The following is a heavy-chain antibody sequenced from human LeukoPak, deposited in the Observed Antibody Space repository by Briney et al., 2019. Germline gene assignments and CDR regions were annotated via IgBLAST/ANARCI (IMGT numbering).Heavy chain of an antibody. CDR1: GGSSSGYY. Sequence: PSETLSLTCAVYGGSSSGYYWSWIRQPPGKGLEWIGEINHSGSTNYNPSLKSRVTISVDTSKNQFSLKLSSVTAADTAVYYCARQGPTLYYDILTGYYHIGALDYWGQGTLVTVSS. D-gene: IGHD3-9*01. J-gene: IGHJ4*02. V-gene: IGHV4-34*01. CDR3: ARQGPTLYYDILTGYYHIGALDY. CDR2: INHSGST.